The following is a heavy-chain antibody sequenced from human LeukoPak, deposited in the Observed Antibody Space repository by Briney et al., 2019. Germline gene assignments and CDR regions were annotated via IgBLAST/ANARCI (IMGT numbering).Heavy chain of an antibody. CDR1: GFTFSSYA. D-gene: IGHD4-17*01. Sequence: PGGSLRLSCAASGFTFSSYAMSWVRQAPGKGLEWVSAISGSGGNTYYADSVKGRFTMSRDNSKNTLYLQMNSLRAEDTAVYFCARDGSKTVTFPADYWGQGTLVTVSS. CDR3: ARDGSKTVTFPADY. V-gene: IGHV3-23*01. J-gene: IGHJ4*02. CDR2: ISGSGGNT.